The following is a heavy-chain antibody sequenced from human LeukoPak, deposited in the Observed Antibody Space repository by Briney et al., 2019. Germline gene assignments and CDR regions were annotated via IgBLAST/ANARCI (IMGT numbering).Heavy chain of an antibody. CDR2: IYHRGST. V-gene: IGHV4-38-2*01. J-gene: IGHJ4*02. CDR3: AKHGPYYYDSSGLFDY. D-gene: IGHD3-22*01. CDR1: GYSISSGYY. Sequence: KPSETLSLTCAVSGYSISSGYYWGWIRQPPGKGLEWIGGIYHRGSTYYNPALRSRSTISVDTSKNQFSLKLSSVTAADTAVYYCAKHGPYYYDSSGLFDYWGQGTLVPVSS.